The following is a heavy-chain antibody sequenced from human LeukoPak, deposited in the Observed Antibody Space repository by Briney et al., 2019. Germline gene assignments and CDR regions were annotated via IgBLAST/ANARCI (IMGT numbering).Heavy chain of an antibody. CDR3: ARDLGSSSWLGRFGGDY. V-gene: IGHV1-46*01. Sequence: ASVKVSCKASGYTFTSYYTHWVRQAPGQGLEWMGIINPSGGSTSYAQKFQGRVTMTRDTSTSTVYMELSSLRSEDTAVYYCARDLGSSSWLGRFGGDYWGQGTLVTVSS. J-gene: IGHJ4*02. D-gene: IGHD6-13*01. CDR2: INPSGGST. CDR1: GYTFTSYY.